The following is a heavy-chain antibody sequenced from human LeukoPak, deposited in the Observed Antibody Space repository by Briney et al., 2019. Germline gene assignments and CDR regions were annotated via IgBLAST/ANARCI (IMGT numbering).Heavy chain of an antibody. J-gene: IGHJ6*02. Sequence: GRSLRLSCVVSGFRFDDYGMHWVRQAPGKGLEWVSGISWSGTTTGYADSVKGRFTISRDSAKNSLYLQMDSLRVEDTGLYYCAKDESTGGFAPGYFYGMGVWGQGTTVTVSS. CDR3: AKDESTGGFAPGYFYGMGV. D-gene: IGHD3-16*01. V-gene: IGHV3-9*01. CDR2: ISWSGTTT. CDR1: GFRFDDYG.